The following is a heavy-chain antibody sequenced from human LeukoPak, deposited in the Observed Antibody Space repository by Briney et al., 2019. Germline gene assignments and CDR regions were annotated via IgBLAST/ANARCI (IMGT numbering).Heavy chain of an antibody. Sequence: GGSLRLSCAASGFTFSSYWMSWVRQAPGKGLEWVANIKQDGSEKYYVDSVKGRFTISRDNAENSLYLQMNSLRAEDTAVYYCARDGVEVGVTKPGDYWGQGTLVTVSS. CDR1: GFTFSSYW. CDR2: IKQDGSEK. V-gene: IGHV3-7*01. CDR3: ARDGVEVGVTKPGDY. D-gene: IGHD1-26*01. J-gene: IGHJ4*02.